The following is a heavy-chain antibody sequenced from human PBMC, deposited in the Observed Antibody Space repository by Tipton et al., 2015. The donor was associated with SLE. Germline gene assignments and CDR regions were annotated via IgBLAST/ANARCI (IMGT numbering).Heavy chain of an antibody. CDR2: IYSGSS. CDR3: ARDDFGGQD. CDR1: GGSISTFF. V-gene: IGHV4-59*01. Sequence: TLSLTCTVSGGSISTFFWSWIRQPPGKGLEWIGYIYSGSSYFNPSLRSRVSMSIDKSKNQFSLTMSSVTAADTAVYYCARDDFGGQDWGQGTLVTVSS. J-gene: IGHJ4*02. D-gene: IGHD4/OR15-4a*01.